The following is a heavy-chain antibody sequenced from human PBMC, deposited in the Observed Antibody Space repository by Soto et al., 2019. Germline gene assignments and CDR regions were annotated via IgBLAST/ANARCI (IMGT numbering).Heavy chain of an antibody. CDR1: GFTFSSYS. Sequence: GGSLRLSCAASGFTFSSYSMNWVRQAPGKGLEWVSSISSSSSYIYYADSVKGRFTISRDNAKNSLYLQMNSLRAEDTAVYYCARDQGEWLVPADFDYWGQGTLVTFSS. V-gene: IGHV3-21*01. CDR3: ARDQGEWLVPADFDY. D-gene: IGHD6-19*01. J-gene: IGHJ4*02. CDR2: ISSSSSYI.